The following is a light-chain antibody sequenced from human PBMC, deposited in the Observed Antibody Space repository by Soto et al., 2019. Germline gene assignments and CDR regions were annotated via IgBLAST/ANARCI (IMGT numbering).Light chain of an antibody. CDR2: DAS. J-gene: IGKJ2*01. CDR1: QSVSSY. Sequence: EIVLTQSPATLSLSPGERATLSCRASQSVSSYLAWYQQKPGQAPRLLIYDASNRATGIPARFSGSGSGTDFTLTIISLEPEDFAVYYCQQRSNTFGQGTKLEIK. CDR3: QQRSNT. V-gene: IGKV3-11*01.